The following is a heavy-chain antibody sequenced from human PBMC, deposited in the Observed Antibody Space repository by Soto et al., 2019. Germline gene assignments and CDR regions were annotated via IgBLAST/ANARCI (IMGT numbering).Heavy chain of an antibody. D-gene: IGHD1-26*01. Sequence: SETLSLTCTVSGGSISSYYWSWIRQPPGMGLELIVYIYFCGSTNYIPSLKSRVTLSVYTSNNQFSLKLSSVIAADTAVYYCARRYGSCFDYWGQGTLVTVSS. CDR2: IYFCGST. V-gene: IGHV4-59*01. J-gene: IGHJ4*02. CDR1: GGSISSYY. CDR3: ARRYGSCFDY.